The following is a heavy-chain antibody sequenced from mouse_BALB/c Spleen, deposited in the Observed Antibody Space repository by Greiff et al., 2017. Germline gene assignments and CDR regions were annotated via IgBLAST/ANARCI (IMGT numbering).Heavy chain of an antibody. CDR1: GISITTGNYR. D-gene: IGHD1-1*01. CDR3: ARDLYGSRGYFDV. Sequence: EVQLVESGPGLVKPSQTVSLTCTVTGISITTGNYRWSWIRQFPGNKLEWIGYIYYSGTITYNPSLTSRTTITRDTSKNQFFLEMNSLTAEDTATYYCARDLYGSRGYFDVWGAGTTVTVSS. CDR2: IYYSGTI. V-gene: IGHV3-5*02. J-gene: IGHJ1*01.